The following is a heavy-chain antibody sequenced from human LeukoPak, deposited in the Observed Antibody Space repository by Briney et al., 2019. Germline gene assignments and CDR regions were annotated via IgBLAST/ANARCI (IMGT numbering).Heavy chain of an antibody. CDR3: ASAPATGTGAFDF. Sequence: SVKVSCKASGGTFSSNPISWVRQAPGQGLEWMGRVVPIFGTVNYSRKFQGSLTITADKFTTTAYMELRSLRSEDTAVYYCASAPATGTGAFDFWGQGTSVTVSS. CDR1: GGTFSSNP. J-gene: IGHJ3*01. D-gene: IGHD6-13*01. V-gene: IGHV1-69*06. CDR2: VVPIFGTV.